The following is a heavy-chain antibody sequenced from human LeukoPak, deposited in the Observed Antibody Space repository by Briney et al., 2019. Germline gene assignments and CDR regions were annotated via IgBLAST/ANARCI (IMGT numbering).Heavy chain of an antibody. CDR2: ISSSSNYI. CDR3: ARVAAGPF. J-gene: IGHJ4*02. V-gene: IGHV3-21*01. D-gene: IGHD6-13*01. CDR1: GFIFSNYN. Sequence: GGSLRLSCAAPGFIFSNYNVNWVRQAPGKGLEWVSSISSSSNYIYYGDSVKGRFTISRDNAKNSLYLQMNSLRAEDSAVYYCARVAAGPFWGQGTLVTVSS.